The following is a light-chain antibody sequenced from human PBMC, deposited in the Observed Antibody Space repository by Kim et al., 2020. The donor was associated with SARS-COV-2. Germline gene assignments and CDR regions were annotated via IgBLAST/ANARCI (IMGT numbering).Light chain of an antibody. V-gene: IGKV1-5*03. CDR3: QQYSSYSRT. CDR1: QSISNW. CDR2: KAS. Sequence: DIQMTQSPSSLSASVGDRVSITCRASQSISNWVAWYQQRPGKAPTLLIQKASNLENGVPSRFSGSGSGTEFTLTISSLQPDDSATYYCQQYSSYSRTFGRGTKV. J-gene: IGKJ1*01.